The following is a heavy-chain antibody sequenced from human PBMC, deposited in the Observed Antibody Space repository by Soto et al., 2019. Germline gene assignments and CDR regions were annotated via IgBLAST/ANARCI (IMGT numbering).Heavy chain of an antibody. J-gene: IGHJ3*02. Sequence: PGGSLRLSCAASGFTFSSYGMHWVRQAPGKGLEWVAVIWYDGSNKYYADSVKGRFTISRDNSKNTLYLQMNSLRAEDTAVYYCARVRSSGWFNAFDIWGQGTMVNVSS. D-gene: IGHD6-19*01. V-gene: IGHV3-33*01. CDR3: ARVRSSGWFNAFDI. CDR1: GFTFSSYG. CDR2: IWYDGSNK.